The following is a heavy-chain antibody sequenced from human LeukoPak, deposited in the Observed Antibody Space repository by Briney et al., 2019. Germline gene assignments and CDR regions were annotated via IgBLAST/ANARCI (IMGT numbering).Heavy chain of an antibody. CDR1: GYTFSDYY. V-gene: IGHV1-2*02. J-gene: IGHJ4*03. Sequence: ASVKVSDSASGYTFSDYYIHWVRQAPGQGLEWMAWINPKSGVTKYAEKFQGRVTMTRDTSISTAYMEMSSLRNDDTAVYYCARDRQWLVLVYSGHGTLVTVSS. D-gene: IGHD6-19*01. CDR3: ARDRQWLVLVY. CDR2: INPKSGVT.